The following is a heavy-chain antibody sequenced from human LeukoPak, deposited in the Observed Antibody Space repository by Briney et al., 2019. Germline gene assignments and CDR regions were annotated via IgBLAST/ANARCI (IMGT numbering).Heavy chain of an antibody. CDR2: ISSSSSYI. Sequence: GGSLRLSCAASGFTFSSYSMNWVRQAPGKGLEWVSSISSSSSYIYYADSVKGRFTISRDNAKNSLYLQMNSLRAEDTAVYYCARSPSVWRDDAFDIWGQGTMVTVSS. V-gene: IGHV3-21*01. J-gene: IGHJ3*02. CDR1: GFTFSSYS. CDR3: ARSPSVWRDDAFDI. D-gene: IGHD2-8*01.